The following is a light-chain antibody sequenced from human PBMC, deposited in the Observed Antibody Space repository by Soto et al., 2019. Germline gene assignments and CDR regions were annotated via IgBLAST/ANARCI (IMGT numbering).Light chain of an antibody. J-gene: IGKJ1*01. Sequence: DIVLTQSPGTLSLSPGERATLSCRASQSVSNFYLAWYQQNPGQAPRLLIYDASTRATGIPDRFSGSGSGTDFTLTISRLEPEDFAVYYCQHYGSSRTFGQGTKV. CDR3: QHYGSSRT. CDR1: QSVSNFY. V-gene: IGKV3-20*01. CDR2: DAS.